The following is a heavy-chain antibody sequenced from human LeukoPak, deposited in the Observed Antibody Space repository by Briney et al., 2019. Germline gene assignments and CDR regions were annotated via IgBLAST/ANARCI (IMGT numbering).Heavy chain of an antibody. V-gene: IGHV2-5*02. D-gene: IGHD6-19*01. Sequence: SGPTLVNPTQTLTLTCTFSGFSLSTSGVGVGWIRQPPGKALEWLAFIYWDDDKRYSPSLESRLTITKDTSKNQVVLTMTNMDPVDTATYYCAHRPGSGWTANWFDPWGQGTLVTVSS. CDR3: AHRPGSGWTANWFDP. J-gene: IGHJ5*02. CDR2: IYWDDDK. CDR1: GFSLSTSGVG.